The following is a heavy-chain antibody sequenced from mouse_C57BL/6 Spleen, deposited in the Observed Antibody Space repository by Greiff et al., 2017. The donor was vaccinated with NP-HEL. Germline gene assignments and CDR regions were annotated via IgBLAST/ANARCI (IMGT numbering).Heavy chain of an antibody. V-gene: IGHV1-82*01. CDR1: GYAFSSSW. CDR3: AREYDGFDY. J-gene: IGHJ2*01. Sequence: VQLQESGPELVKPGASVKISCKASGYAFSSSWMNWVKQRPGQGLEWIGRIYPGDGDTNYNGKFKGKATLTADKSSSTAYMQLSSLTSEDSAVYFCAREYDGFDYWGQGTTLTVSS. CDR2: IYPGDGDT. D-gene: IGHD2-3*01.